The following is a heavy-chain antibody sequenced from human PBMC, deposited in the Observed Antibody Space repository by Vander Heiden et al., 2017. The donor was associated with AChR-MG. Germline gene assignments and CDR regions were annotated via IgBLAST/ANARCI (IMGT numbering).Heavy chain of an antibody. J-gene: IGHJ1*01. V-gene: IGHV1-69*01. CDR1: GGTFSSYD. Sequence: QVQLVQSGAEVKKPGSSVKVSCKASGGTFSSYDISWVRQAPGQGLEWMGGIIPIFGTANYAQKFQGRVTITADESTSTAYMELSSLRSEDTAVYYCARDGEMATMDAHFQHWGQGTLVTVSS. CDR2: IIPIFGTA. D-gene: IGHD5-12*01. CDR3: ARDGEMATMDAHFQH.